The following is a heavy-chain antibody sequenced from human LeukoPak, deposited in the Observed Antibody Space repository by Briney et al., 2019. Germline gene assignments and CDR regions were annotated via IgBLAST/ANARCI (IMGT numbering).Heavy chain of an antibody. D-gene: IGHD3-9*01. CDR2: INHSGST. J-gene: IGHJ6*02. Sequence: PISKEIEWIGEINHSGSTNYNPSLKSRVTISVDTSKNQFSLKLSSVTAADTAVYYCARSELRYFDWLLQGGYYYYGMDVWGQGTTVTVSS. V-gene: IGHV4-34*01. CDR3: ARSELRYFDWLLQGGYYYYGMDV.